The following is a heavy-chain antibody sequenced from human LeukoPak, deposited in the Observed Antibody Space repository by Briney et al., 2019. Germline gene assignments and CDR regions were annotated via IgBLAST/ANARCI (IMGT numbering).Heavy chain of an antibody. CDR3: ARHVRDGSGGFDP. Sequence: SETLSLTCTVSGDSISTTYYYWGWIRQPPGKGLEWIGYIYYSGSTNYNPSLKSRVTISVDTSKNQFSLKLSSVTAADTAVYYCARHVRDGSGGFDPWGQGTLVTVSS. V-gene: IGHV4-61*05. J-gene: IGHJ5*02. D-gene: IGHD3-10*01. CDR1: GDSISTTYYY. CDR2: IYYSGST.